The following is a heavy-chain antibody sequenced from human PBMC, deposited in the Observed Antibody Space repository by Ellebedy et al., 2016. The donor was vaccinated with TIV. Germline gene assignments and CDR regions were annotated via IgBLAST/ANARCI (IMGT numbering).Heavy chain of an antibody. CDR3: ATSAVGHSHGYYFDY. CDR2: ISGSGGVT. D-gene: IGHD3-22*01. CDR1: GFTFSTYA. Sequence: GESLKISCAASGFTFSTYAMNWVRQAPGKGLEWISGISGSGGVTYYADSVRGRITISRDNSKNTLYLQMNSLRVDDMALYYCATSAVGHSHGYYFDYWGQGTLVTVSA. J-gene: IGHJ4*02. V-gene: IGHV3-23*01.